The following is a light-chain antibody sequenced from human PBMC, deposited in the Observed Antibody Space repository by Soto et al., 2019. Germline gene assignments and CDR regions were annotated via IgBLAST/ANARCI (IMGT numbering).Light chain of an antibody. V-gene: IGKV3-15*01. J-gene: IGKJ4*01. CDR3: QQYYDWPLVT. CDR1: QSISTN. Sequence: IIMTQSPSTLSVSPGERVTLSCRASQSISTNLAWYQQKPGQAPRLLIYGASTRDTHIPDRFSGTGSETEFTLSVSSLQSEDFAVYYCQQYYDWPLVTFGGGTRVDI. CDR2: GAS.